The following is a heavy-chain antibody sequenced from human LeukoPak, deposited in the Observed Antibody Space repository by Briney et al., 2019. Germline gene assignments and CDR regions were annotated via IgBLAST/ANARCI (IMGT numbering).Heavy chain of an antibody. J-gene: IGHJ3*02. Sequence: GGSLRLSCAASGFTFSSYAMHWVRQAPGKGLEWVAVISYDGSNKYYADSVKGRFTISRDNSKNTLYLQMNSLRAEDTAVYYCARDPTPSRRKAFDIWGQGTMVTVSS. D-gene: IGHD1-14*01. CDR2: ISYDGSNK. V-gene: IGHV3-30-3*01. CDR1: GFTFSSYA. CDR3: ARDPTPSRRKAFDI.